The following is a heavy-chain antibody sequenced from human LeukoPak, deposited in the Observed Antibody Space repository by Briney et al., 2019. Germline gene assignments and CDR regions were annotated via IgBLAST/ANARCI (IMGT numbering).Heavy chain of an antibody. J-gene: IGHJ4*02. V-gene: IGHV3-23*01. D-gene: IGHD6-6*01. CDR2: IRGSGDST. Sequence: GGSLRLSCVVSGFTFSSYAMSWVRQAPGKGLEWVSAIRGSGDSTYYADSVKGRFTISRDNSKNTLYLQMNCLRAEDTAVYYCAKSSTWSRYYFDSWGQETLVTVSS. CDR1: GFTFSSYA. CDR3: AKSSTWSRYYFDS.